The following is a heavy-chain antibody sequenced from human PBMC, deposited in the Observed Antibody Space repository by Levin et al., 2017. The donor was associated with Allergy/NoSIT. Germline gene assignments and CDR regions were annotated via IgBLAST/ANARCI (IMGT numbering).Heavy chain of an antibody. CDR2: ISGNSRTI. J-gene: IGHJ4*02. CDR1: GFTFSSYA. V-gene: IGHV3-23*01. Sequence: GGSLRLSCVVSGFTFSSYAMSWIRQTPDKGLEWISIISGNSRTIYYADSVRGRFTISRDNSKNTLYLQMNSLSAQDPALYYCVSYRDGPYIHIAYWGQGTLVTVSS. CDR3: VSYRDGPYIHIAY. D-gene: IGHD3-16*02.